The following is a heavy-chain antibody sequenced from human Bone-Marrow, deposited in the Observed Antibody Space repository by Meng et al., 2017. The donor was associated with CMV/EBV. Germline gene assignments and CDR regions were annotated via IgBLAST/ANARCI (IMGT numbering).Heavy chain of an antibody. Sequence: SETLSLTCAVYGGSFSGYYWSWIRQPPGKGLEWIGEINHSGSTNYNPSLKSRVTISVDTSKNQFSLKLSSVTAADTAVYYCARDEYCSSTSCYRGGMDVWGQGTTVTVSS. D-gene: IGHD2-2*02. CDR3: ARDEYCSSTSCYRGGMDV. CDR2: INHSGST. J-gene: IGHJ6*02. V-gene: IGHV4-34*01. CDR1: GGSFSGYY.